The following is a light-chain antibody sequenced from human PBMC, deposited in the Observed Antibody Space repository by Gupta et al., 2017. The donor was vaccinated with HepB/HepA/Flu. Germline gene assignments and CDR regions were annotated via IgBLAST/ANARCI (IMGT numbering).Light chain of an antibody. J-gene: IGKJ2*04. CDR2: QAS. CDR3: QQDKSYPCS. V-gene: IGKV1-5*03. CDR1: QTISSW. Sequence: DIQMTQSPSTLSASVGDRVTITCRASQTISSWLAWYQEKPGKAPKLLIHQASSLESGVSSRFSGSGSGIEFTLTISSLQPDDFATYYCQQDKSYPCSFGQGTKLGI.